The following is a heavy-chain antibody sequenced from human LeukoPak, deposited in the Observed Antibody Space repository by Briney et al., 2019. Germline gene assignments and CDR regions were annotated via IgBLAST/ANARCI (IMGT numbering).Heavy chain of an antibody. CDR3: ARGSGRNGWFQP. CDR1: GFTFSGFW. Sequence: GGSLRLSCAASGFTFSGFWMHWVRQAPGKGLMWVSHINVGGSTTSYADSVKGRFTISRDNAKNTLYLQMNSLRANDTAVYYCARGSGRNGWFQPWGQGTLVTVSS. CDR2: INVGGSTT. J-gene: IGHJ5*02. V-gene: IGHV3-74*01. D-gene: IGHD2-8*01.